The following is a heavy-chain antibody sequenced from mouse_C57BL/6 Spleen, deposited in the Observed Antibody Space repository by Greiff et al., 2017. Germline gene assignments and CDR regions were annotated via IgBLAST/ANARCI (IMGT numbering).Heavy chain of an antibody. CDR3: ARPDGYY. J-gene: IGHJ2*01. V-gene: IGHV5-17*01. Sequence: EVNVVESGGGLVKPGGSLKLSCAASGFTFSDYGMHWVRQAPEKGLEWVAYISSGSSTICYADTVKGRFTISRDNAKNTLFLQMTGLRSEDTAMYYGARPDGYYWGQGTTLTVSS. CDR2: ISSGSSTI. D-gene: IGHD2-3*01. CDR1: GFTFSDYG.